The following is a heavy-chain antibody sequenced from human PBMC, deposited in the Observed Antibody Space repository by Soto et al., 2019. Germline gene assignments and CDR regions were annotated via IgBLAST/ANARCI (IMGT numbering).Heavy chain of an antibody. CDR3: ARDRRGGVAARRNAFDY. V-gene: IGHV3-33*01. D-gene: IGHD6-6*01. CDR2: IWYDGSNK. Sequence: GGSLRLSCAASGFTFSSYGMHWVRQAPGKGLEWVAVIWYDGSNKYYADSVKGRFTISRDNSKNTLYLQMNSLRAEDTAVYYCARDRRGGVAARRNAFDYWGQGTLVTVSS. CDR1: GFTFSSYG. J-gene: IGHJ4*02.